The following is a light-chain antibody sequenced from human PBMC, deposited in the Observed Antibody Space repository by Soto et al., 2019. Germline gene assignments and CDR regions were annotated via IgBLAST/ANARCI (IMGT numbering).Light chain of an antibody. CDR2: EVS. CDR3: NSYTSSNTYV. CDR1: SGDVGAHNF. Sequence: QSVLTHPASVSGSPGQAITISCSGSSGDVGAHNFVSWYQHHPGKAPKLMIYEVSNRPSGVSNRFSGSKSGNTASLTISGLQAEDEADYYCNSYTSSNTYVFGSGTKVTVL. V-gene: IGLV2-14*01. J-gene: IGLJ1*01.